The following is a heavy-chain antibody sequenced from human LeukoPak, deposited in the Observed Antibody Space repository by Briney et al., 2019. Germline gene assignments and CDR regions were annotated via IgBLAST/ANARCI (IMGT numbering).Heavy chain of an antibody. CDR3: TTAGLDWNDDWFDP. CDR2: IKSKTDGGTT. Sequence: GGSLRLSCAASGFTFSSYEMNWVRQAPGKGLEWVGRIKSKTDGGTTDYAAPVKGRFTISRDDSKNTLYLQMNSLKTEDTAVYYCTTAGLDWNDDWFDPWGQGTLVTVSS. CDR1: GFTFSSYE. V-gene: IGHV3-15*01. D-gene: IGHD1-1*01. J-gene: IGHJ5*02.